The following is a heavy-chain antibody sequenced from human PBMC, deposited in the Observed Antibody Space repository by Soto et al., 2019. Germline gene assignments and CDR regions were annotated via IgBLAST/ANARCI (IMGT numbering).Heavy chain of an antibody. D-gene: IGHD3-16*01. CDR1: GFTFSSYA. CDR3: AKDTKGLGVYYYGMDF. J-gene: IGHJ6*02. CDR2: ISGSGGST. Sequence: EVQLLESGGGLVQPGGSLRLSCAASGFTFSSYARSWVRQAPGKGLESVSAISGSGGSTYYADSVKARFTISRDNSKNTLYRQTDRLRADDTAVYYCAKDTKGLGVYYYGMDFWGQGTTVTVSS. V-gene: IGHV3-23*01.